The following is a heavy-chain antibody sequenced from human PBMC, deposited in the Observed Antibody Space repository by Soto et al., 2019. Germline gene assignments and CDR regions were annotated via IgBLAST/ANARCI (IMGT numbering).Heavy chain of an antibody. D-gene: IGHD4-4*01. CDR1: GFTFDDYT. Sequence: GGSLRLSCAASGFTFDDYTMHWVRQAPGKGLEWVSLISWDGGSTYYADSVKGRFTISRDNSKNSLYLQMNSLRSEDTALYYCAKTNPSLTVTTAFDYWGQGTLVTVSS. J-gene: IGHJ4*02. CDR2: ISWDGGST. CDR3: AKTNPSLTVTTAFDY. V-gene: IGHV3-43*01.